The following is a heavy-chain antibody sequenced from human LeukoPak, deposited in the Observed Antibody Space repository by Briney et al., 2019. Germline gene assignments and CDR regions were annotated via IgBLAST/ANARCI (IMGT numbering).Heavy chain of an antibody. J-gene: IGHJ6*02. V-gene: IGHV1-69*04. Sequence: SVKVCCKASGGTFSSYAISWVRQAPGQGLEWRGRIIPILGIANYAQKFQGRVTITADKSTSTAYMELSSLRSEDTAVYYCARYVTGSTFVGMDVGPQGTTVTVS. CDR2: IIPILGIA. D-gene: IGHD1-20*01. CDR1: GGTFSSYA. CDR3: ARYVTGSTFVGMDV.